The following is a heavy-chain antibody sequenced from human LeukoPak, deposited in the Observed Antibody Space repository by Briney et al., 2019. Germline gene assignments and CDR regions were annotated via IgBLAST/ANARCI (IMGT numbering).Heavy chain of an antibody. J-gene: IGHJ4*02. CDR3: ARQNAEVSYFDY. CDR2: IYPGDSDT. V-gene: IGHV5-51*01. Sequence: GESLKISCKGSGYTFASYWIAWVRQMPGKGLEWMGIIYPGDSDTRYSPSFQDQVTISVDKSISTAYLQWSSLKASDTAMYYCARQNAEVSYFDYWGQGTLVTVSS. CDR1: GYTFASYW. D-gene: IGHD1-1*01.